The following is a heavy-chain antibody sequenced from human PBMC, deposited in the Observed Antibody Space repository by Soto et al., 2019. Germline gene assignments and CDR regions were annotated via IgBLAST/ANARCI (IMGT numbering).Heavy chain of an antibody. D-gene: IGHD3-16*01. J-gene: IGHJ5*02. CDR1: DGSFTTYY. CDR3: ARVGGINWFDP. CDR2: IYYSGST. Sequence: PSETLSLTCAVYDGSFTTYYWNWIRQHPGKGLEWIGYIYYSGSTYYNPSLKSRVTISVDTSKNQFSLKLSSVTAADTAVYYCARVGGINWFDPWGQGTLVTVSS. V-gene: IGHV4-31*11.